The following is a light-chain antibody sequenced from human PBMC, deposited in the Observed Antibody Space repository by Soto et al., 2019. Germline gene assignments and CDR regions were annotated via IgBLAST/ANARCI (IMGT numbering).Light chain of an antibody. CDR3: QQYNNWRSVR. J-gene: IGKJ4*02. V-gene: IGKV3-15*01. CDR2: GAS. Sequence: EILMTQSPATLSVSPGERATLSCMSSQSVSSNFALYQQKPGQAPSLLIYGASTSATGIPSRFRGSGSGTEFTLTNSCVQSEDFTVYCCQQYNNWRSVRFGGGTKVEIK. CDR1: QSVSSN.